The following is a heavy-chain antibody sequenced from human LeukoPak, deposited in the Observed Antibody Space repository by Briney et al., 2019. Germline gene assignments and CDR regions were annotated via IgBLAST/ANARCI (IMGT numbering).Heavy chain of an antibody. D-gene: IGHD3-10*01. CDR2: IYKSGST. Sequence: SETLSLTCTVFGGSISSYYWSWIRQSPGKGLEWIGYIYKSGSTNYNPSPRSRVTMSVDTSKNQFSLNLTSVTAADTAVYYCARARFGELLFEYWGQGTLVSVSS. V-gene: IGHV4-59*01. CDR1: GGSISSYY. J-gene: IGHJ4*02. CDR3: ARARFGELLFEY.